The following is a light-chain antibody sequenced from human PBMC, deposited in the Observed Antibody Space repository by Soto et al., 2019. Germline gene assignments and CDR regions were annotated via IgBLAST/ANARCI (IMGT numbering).Light chain of an antibody. CDR1: QSVNSN. Sequence: EIVMTQSPATLSVSPGERATVSCRASQSVNSNLAWYQQKPGQVPRLLIYGASTRATGIPVRLSGSGSGTEFTLTISSLQSEDFAVYYCQQYNNWWTFGQGTKVEIK. J-gene: IGKJ1*01. V-gene: IGKV3-15*01. CDR2: GAS. CDR3: QQYNNWWT.